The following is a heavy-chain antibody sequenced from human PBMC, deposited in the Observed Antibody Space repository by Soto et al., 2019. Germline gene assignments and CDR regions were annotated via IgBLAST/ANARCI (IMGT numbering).Heavy chain of an antibody. D-gene: IGHD6-6*01. J-gene: IGHJ4*02. CDR3: ASRIAARPGIIDY. CDR1: GYTFTSYG. V-gene: IGHV1-18*01. CDR2: ISAYNGNT. Sequence: GASVKVSCKASGYTFTSYGISWVRQAPGQGLEWMGWISAYNGNTNYAQKLQGRVTMTTDTSTSTAYVELRSLRSDDTAVYYCASRIAARPGIIDYWGQGTLVTVSS.